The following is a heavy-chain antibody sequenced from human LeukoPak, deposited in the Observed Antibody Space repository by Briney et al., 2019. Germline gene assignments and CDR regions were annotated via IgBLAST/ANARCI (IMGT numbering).Heavy chain of an antibody. D-gene: IGHD5-24*01. CDR3: AREMPTTETFDY. V-gene: IGHV3-30-3*01. CDR1: GFTFSSYA. Sequence: GRSLRLSCAASGFTFSSYAMHWVRQAPGKGLEWVAVISYDGSNKYYADSVKGRFTISRDSSNNTLYLQMNSLRVEDTSVYYCAREMPTTETFDYWGQGALVTVPS. CDR2: ISYDGSNK. J-gene: IGHJ4*02.